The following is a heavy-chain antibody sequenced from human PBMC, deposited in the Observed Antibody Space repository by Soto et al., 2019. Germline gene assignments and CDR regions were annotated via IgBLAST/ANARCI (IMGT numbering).Heavy chain of an antibody. D-gene: IGHD2-15*01. CDR3: ARDISGGSWYYYYGMDV. CDR2: IYYSGST. J-gene: IGHJ6*02. Sequence: SETLSLTCTVSGGSISSGDYYWSRIRQPPGKGMEWIGYIYYSGSTYYNPSLKSRVTISVDTSKNQFSLKLSSVTAADTAVYYCARDISGGSWYYYYGMDVWGQGTTVTVSS. CDR1: GGSISSGDYY. V-gene: IGHV4-30-4*01.